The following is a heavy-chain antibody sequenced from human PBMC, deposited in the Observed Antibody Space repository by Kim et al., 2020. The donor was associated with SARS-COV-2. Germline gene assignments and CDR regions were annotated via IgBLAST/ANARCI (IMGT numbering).Heavy chain of an antibody. CDR2: IHPRAETT. V-gene: IGHV3-23*01. CDR1: GFTLSKNA. J-gene: IGHJ4*02. D-gene: IGHD6-19*01. CDR3: AKDRGGSGWPVFES. Sequence: GGSLRLSCAVSGFTLSKNAMSWVRQAPGRGLEWVSTIHPRAETTYYADSVNGRFTIYRDNSNHTLYPQLPGLRADDTAVYYCAKDRGGSGWPVFESWGQG.